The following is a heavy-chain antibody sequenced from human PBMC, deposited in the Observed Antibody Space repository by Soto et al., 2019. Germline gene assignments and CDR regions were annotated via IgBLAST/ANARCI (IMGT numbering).Heavy chain of an antibody. Sequence: QVQLVQSGAEVKEPGDSVRVSCEASGYTFTAYYIHWVRQAPGQGLEWMGWINPKFGVPTYAQDFQGRLTLNRDMAIRTVYMDLSRLTADDTAIYYCARNMDYYYGPGSGNGHGVWGQGTTVNVFS. D-gene: IGHD3-10*01. CDR1: GYTFTAYY. CDR3: ARNMDYYYGPGSGNGHGV. J-gene: IGHJ6*02. CDR2: INPKFGVP. V-gene: IGHV1-2*02.